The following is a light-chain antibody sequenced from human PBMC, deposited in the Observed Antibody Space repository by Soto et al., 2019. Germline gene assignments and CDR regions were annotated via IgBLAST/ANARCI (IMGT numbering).Light chain of an antibody. V-gene: IGKV3-20*01. CDR2: GAS. J-gene: IGKJ1*01. CDR3: QQYHDTGT. Sequence: EIVLTQSPGTLSLSPGERATLSCRASQSVSSTFLAWYQQRPGQAPRLLISGASSRATGIPDRFSGSGSGTEFTLTSSRLEPEDFAFYYCQQYHDTGTFRTVTKVDIK. CDR1: QSVSSTF.